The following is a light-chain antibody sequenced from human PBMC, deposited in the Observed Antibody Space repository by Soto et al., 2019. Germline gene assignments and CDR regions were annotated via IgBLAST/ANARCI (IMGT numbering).Light chain of an antibody. J-gene: IGKJ2*01. CDR1: QSVRSDY. Sequence: EVRLSLSLGTLSLNPGEGATLSCRASQSVRSDYFAWYQQKPGQAPRVIIYDASNRATGIPARFSGSGSGTDFTLTISRLEPEDFAVYYCHQYGNGAYTFGQR. CDR2: DAS. V-gene: IGKV3-20*01. CDR3: HQYGNGAYT.